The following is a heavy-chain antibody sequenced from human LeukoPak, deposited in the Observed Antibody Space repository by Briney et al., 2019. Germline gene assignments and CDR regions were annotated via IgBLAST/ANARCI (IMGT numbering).Heavy chain of an antibody. V-gene: IGHV3-48*03. Sequence: PGGSLRLSCAASGFTFSSYEMNWVRQAPGKGLEWVSYISSSGSTIYYADFVKGRFTISRDNAKNSLYLQMNSLRAEDTAVYYCARGGTLEYFQHWGQGTLVTVSS. CDR2: ISSSGSTI. CDR1: GFTFSSYE. J-gene: IGHJ1*01. CDR3: ARGGTLEYFQH.